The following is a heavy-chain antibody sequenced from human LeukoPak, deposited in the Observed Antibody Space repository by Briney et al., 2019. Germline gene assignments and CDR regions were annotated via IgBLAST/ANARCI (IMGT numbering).Heavy chain of an antibody. CDR1: GGSISSYY. J-gene: IGHJ4*02. CDR2: IYYSGST. CDR3: ARRGYSYGPFDY. D-gene: IGHD5-18*01. Sequence: SETLSLTCTVSGGSISSYYWSWIRQPPGKGLEWIGYIYYSGSTNYNPSLKSRVTISVDTSKNQFSLKLSSVTAADTAVYYCARRGYSYGPFDYWGQGTLVTVSS. V-gene: IGHV4-59*01.